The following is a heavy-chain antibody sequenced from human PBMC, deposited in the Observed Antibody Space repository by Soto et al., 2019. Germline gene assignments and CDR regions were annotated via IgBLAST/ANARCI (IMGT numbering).Heavy chain of an antibody. V-gene: IGHV3-53*02. CDR3: ARGGSGYYYGLDV. CDR2: IFSGGET. D-gene: IGHD3-10*01. J-gene: IGHJ6*02. CDR1: GFTVSNKY. Sequence: EVQLVETGGGLIQPGGSLRLSCAASGFTVSNKYMSWVRQAPGKGLEWISVIFSGGETYYADSVKGRFTISRDNSKNTLYLQMSSLRADDTAMYYCARGGSGYYYGLDVWGQVTTVTVSS.